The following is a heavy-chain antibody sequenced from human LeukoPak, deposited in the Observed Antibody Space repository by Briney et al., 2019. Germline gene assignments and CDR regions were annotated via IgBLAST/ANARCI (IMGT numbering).Heavy chain of an antibody. Sequence: GGSLRLSCAASGFTFDDYAIHWVRQVPGKGPEWVSGISWNSGTIGYEVSVKGRFTISRDNAKNSLYLQMNSLRAEDTALYYCAKERIVGGYRYGPFDHWGQGTLVTVSS. CDR1: GFTFDDYA. CDR3: AKERIVGGYRYGPFDH. J-gene: IGHJ4*02. CDR2: ISWNSGTI. V-gene: IGHV3-9*01. D-gene: IGHD5-18*01.